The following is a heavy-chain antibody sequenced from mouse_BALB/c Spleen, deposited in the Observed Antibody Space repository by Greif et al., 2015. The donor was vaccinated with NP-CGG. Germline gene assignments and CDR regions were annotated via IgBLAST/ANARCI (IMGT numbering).Heavy chain of an antibody. CDR1: GFAFSSYD. CDR3: ARPTMIMTWFAY. CDR2: ISSGGGST. J-gene: IGHJ3*01. Sequence: EVMLVESGGGLVKPGGSLKLSCAASGFAFSSYDMSWVRQTPEKRLEWVAYISSGGGSTYYPDTVKGRFTTSRDNAKNTLYLQMSSLKSEDTAMYYCARPTMIMTWFAYWGQGTLVTVSA. V-gene: IGHV5-12-1*01. D-gene: IGHD2-4*01.